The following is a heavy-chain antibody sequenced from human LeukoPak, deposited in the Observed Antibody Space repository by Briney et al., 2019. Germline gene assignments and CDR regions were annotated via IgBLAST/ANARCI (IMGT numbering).Heavy chain of an antibody. CDR1: GYTFTGYW. CDR3: ARDSWDPTDGDHDNNLDH. CDR2: ISPSGGST. Sequence: GASVKVSCKAFGYTFTGYWMHWVRQAPGQGPEWMGVISPSGGSTIYAQKFKGRVTLTRDMSTSTDYLELSSLRSEDTAVYYCARDSWDPTDGDHDNNLDHWGQGTLVTVSS. V-gene: IGHV1-46*01. D-gene: IGHD4-17*01. J-gene: IGHJ4*02.